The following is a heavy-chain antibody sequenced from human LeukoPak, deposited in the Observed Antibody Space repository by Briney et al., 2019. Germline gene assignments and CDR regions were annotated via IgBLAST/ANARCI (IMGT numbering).Heavy chain of an antibody. Sequence: PGRSLRLSCAASGFTFSSYGMHWVRQAPGKGLEWVAVISYDGSNKYYADSVKGRFTISRDNSKNTLYLQMNSLRAEDTAVYYCARDFGIAVAGTSMDVWGQGTTVTVSS. CDR1: GFTFSSYG. CDR3: ARDFGIAVAGTSMDV. CDR2: ISYDGSNK. V-gene: IGHV3-30*19. D-gene: IGHD6-19*01. J-gene: IGHJ6*02.